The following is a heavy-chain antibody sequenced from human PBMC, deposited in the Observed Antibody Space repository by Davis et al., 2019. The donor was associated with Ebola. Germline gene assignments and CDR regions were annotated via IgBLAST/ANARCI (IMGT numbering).Heavy chain of an antibody. D-gene: IGHD1-26*01. CDR3: AKDDSGSIDY. Sequence: GGSLRLSCAASGFTFSSYGMHWVRQAPGKGLEWVAVISYDGSNKYYADSVKGRFTISRDNSKNTLYLQMNSLRAEDTAVYYCAKDDSGSIDYWGQGTLVTVSS. CDR1: GFTFSSYG. V-gene: IGHV3-30*18. J-gene: IGHJ4*02. CDR2: ISYDGSNK.